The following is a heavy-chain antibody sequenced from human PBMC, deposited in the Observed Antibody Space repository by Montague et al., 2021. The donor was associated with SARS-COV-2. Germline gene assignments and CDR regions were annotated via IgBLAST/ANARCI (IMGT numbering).Heavy chain of an antibody. Sequence: SETLSLTCTVSGGFISSSSYYWSWIRQPPGKELEWIGCIYCSGSTYHNPSLKSRVSIYVDTSKNQFSLKLSSVTAADTAVYYCARHGITRIAMIVVVIGYFDYWGQGTLVTVSS. CDR1: GGFISSSSYY. V-gene: IGHV4-39*01. CDR3: ARHGITRIAMIVVVIGYFDY. D-gene: IGHD3-22*01. J-gene: IGHJ4*02. CDR2: IYCSGST.